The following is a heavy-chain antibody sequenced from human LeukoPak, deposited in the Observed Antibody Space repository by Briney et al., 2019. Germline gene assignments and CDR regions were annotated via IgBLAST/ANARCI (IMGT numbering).Heavy chain of an antibody. CDR2: ISSSGSTI. J-gene: IGHJ4*02. CDR3: ASQYSSGWPPDY. D-gene: IGHD6-19*01. Sequence: GGSLRLSCAVSGFAVSGNYMTWVRQAPGKGLEWVSYISSSGSTIYYADSLKGRFTISRDNAKNSLYLQMNSLRAEDTAVYYCASQYSSGWPPDYWGQGTLVTVSS. V-gene: IGHV3-11*04. CDR1: GFAVSGNY.